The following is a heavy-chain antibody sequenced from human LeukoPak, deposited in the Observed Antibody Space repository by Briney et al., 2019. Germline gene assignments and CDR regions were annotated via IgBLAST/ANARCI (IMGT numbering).Heavy chain of an antibody. J-gene: IGHJ4*02. CDR1: GGSISSSSYY. Sequence: PSETLSLTCTVSGGSISSSSYYWGWIRQPPGKGLEWIGSIYYSGSTYYNPSLKSRVTISVDTSKNQFSLKLSSVTAADTAVYYCASNYYDSSGYLAYWGQGTLVTVSS. CDR2: IYYSGST. CDR3: ASNYYDSSGYLAY. D-gene: IGHD3-22*01. V-gene: IGHV4-39*07.